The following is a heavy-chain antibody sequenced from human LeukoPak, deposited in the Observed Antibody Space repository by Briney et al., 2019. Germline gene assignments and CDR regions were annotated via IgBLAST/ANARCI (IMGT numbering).Heavy chain of an antibody. D-gene: IGHD3-10*01. CDR1: GYTFIGYY. Sequence: ASVTVSYKASGYTFIGYYIHWVRQAPGQGLEWMGWINPNSGGTNFAQKFLGRVTMTRDTSISTAYMVLSTLRSQDTAMYYCAMGGSGNYYWGQGALVTVSS. J-gene: IGHJ4*02. V-gene: IGHV1-2*02. CDR3: AMGGSGNYY. CDR2: INPNSGGT.